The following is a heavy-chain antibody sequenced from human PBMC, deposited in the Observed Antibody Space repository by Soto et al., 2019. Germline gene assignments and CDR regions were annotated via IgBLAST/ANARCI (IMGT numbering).Heavy chain of an antibody. V-gene: IGHV1-69*13. CDR2: IIPIFGTA. J-gene: IGHJ4*02. Sequence: SVKVSCKASGGTFSSYAISWVRQAPGQGLEWMGGIIPIFGTANYAQKYQGRVTITADESTSTACMELSSLRSEDTAVYYCARARYCSGGSCYDYWGQGTLVTVSS. D-gene: IGHD2-15*01. CDR3: ARARYCSGGSCYDY. CDR1: GGTFSSYA.